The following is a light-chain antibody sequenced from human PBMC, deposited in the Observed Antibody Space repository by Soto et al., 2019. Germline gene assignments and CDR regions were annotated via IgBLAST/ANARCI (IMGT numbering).Light chain of an antibody. CDR3: SSYAGSNNLV. CDR1: SSDVGGYNF. CDR2: EVS. V-gene: IGLV2-8*01. Sequence: QSALTQPPSASGSPGQSVTISCTGTSSDVGGYNFVSWYQQHSGIAPKLMIYEVSKRPSGVPDRFSGSKSGNTASLTVSGLQAEDEADYYCSSYAGSNNLVFGGGTKLTVL. J-gene: IGLJ3*02.